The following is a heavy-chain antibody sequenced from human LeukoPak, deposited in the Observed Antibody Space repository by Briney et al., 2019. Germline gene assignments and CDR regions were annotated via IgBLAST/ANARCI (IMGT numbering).Heavy chain of an antibody. V-gene: IGHV1-3*04. CDR2: INTDNGNR. D-gene: IGHD2/OR15-2a*01. CDR1: GGTFSSYA. Sequence: ASVKVSCKASGGTFSSYAISWVRQAPGQGLEWRGWINTDNGNRKYAQKFQGRVTITSDTSANTVNMELTSLRSEDTAVYFCARDKALTTSYGMDVWGQGTTVTVSS. J-gene: IGHJ6*02. CDR3: ARDKALTTSYGMDV.